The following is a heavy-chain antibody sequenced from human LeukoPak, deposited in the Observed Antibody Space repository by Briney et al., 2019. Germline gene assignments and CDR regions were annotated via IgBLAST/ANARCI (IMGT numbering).Heavy chain of an antibody. CDR2: ISGSGGST. CDR3: AKALSVDIFPY. Sequence: GGSLRLSCVASGFTFSDYYMTWIRQAPGKGLEWVSAISGSGGSTYYADSVKGRFTISRDNSKNTLYLQMNSLRAEDTAVYYCAKALSVDIFPYWGQGTLVTVSS. J-gene: IGHJ4*02. CDR1: GFTFSDYY. V-gene: IGHV3-23*01. D-gene: IGHD3-9*01.